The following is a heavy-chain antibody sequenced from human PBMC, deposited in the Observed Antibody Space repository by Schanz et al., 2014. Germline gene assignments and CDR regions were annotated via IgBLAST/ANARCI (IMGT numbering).Heavy chain of an antibody. CDR2: ISYGTSYI. J-gene: IGHJ3*02. CDR3: ARVALPGYSSPRDAFDI. Sequence: EVQLVESGGGLVEPGGSLRLSCAASGFNFSSYSLNWVRQAPGKGLEWVSSISYGTSYIYYAESVKSRFTISRDNAKNSLYLQMNGLRAEDTAVYYCARVALPGYSSPRDAFDIWGQGTMVTVSS. V-gene: IGHV3-21*01. CDR1: GFNFSSYS. D-gene: IGHD5-18*01.